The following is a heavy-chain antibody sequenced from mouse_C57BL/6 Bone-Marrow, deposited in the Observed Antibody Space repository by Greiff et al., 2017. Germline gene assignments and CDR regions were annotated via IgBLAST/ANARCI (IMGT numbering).Heavy chain of an antibody. CDR1: GYTFTSYW. V-gene: IGHV1-59*01. J-gene: IGHJ4*01. Sequence: QVQLQQPGAELVRPGTSVKLSCKASGYTFTSYWMHWVKQRPGQGLEWIGVIDPSDSYTNYNQKFKGKATLTVDTSSSTAYMQLSSLTSEDSAVYYCARSIYGNYSYAMDYWGQGTSVTVSS. CDR2: IDPSDSYT. D-gene: IGHD2-1*01. CDR3: ARSIYGNYSYAMDY.